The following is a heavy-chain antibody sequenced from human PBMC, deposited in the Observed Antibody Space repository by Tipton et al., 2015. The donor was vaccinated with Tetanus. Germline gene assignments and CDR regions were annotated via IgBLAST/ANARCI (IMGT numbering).Heavy chain of an antibody. CDR2: SWYDGTDT. J-gene: IGHJ4*02. Sequence: SLRLSCAASGFIFSSYGIHWVRQAPGKGLEWVAVSWYDGTDTYYADAVKGRFTISRDNSKNTLYLQMHSLRVEDTAVYYCAREADCSGGRCFSGGFDSWGQGTQVPVSS. CDR1: GFIFSSYG. V-gene: IGHV3-33*01. CDR3: AREADCSGGRCFSGGFDS. D-gene: IGHD2-15*01.